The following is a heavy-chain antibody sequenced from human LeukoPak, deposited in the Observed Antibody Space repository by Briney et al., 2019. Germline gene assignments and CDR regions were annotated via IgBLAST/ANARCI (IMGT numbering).Heavy chain of an antibody. CDR3: ARVAVVVVAATFFDY. D-gene: IGHD2-15*01. Sequence: ASVKVSCKASGYTFTGYYMHWVRQAPGQGLEWMGWINPNSGGTNYAQKFQGRVTMTRDTSISTAYMELSRLRTDDTAVYYCARVAVVVVAATFFDYWGQGTLVTVSS. CDR1: GYTFTGYY. CDR2: INPNSGGT. J-gene: IGHJ4*02. V-gene: IGHV1-2*02.